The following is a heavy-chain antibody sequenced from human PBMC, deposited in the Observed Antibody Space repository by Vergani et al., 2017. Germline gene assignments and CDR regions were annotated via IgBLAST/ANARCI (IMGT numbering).Heavy chain of an antibody. CDR3: ARVDRTNYYYYGMDV. CDR2: IYYSGST. V-gene: IGHV4-31*03. CDR1: GGSISSGGYY. J-gene: IGHJ6*02. Sequence: QVQLQESGPGLVKPSQTLSLTCTVSGGSISSGGYYWSWIRQHPGKGLEWIGYIYYSGSTNYNPSLKSRVTISVDTSKNQFSLKLSSVTAADTAVYYCARVDRTNYYYYGMDVWGQGTTVTVSS. D-gene: IGHD3-22*01.